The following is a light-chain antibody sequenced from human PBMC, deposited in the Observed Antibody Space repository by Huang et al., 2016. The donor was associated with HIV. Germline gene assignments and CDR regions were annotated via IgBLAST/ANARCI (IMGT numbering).Light chain of an antibody. CDR2: WAS. Sequence: DIVMTQSPDSLAVSLGERATINCKSSQSVLYSSNNKNYLAWYQQKPGQPPKLLIYWASTLESGVPDRFSGSGSGTDFTLTISRLQAEDVAVYYCQQYYRTPRTFGQGTKVEIK. CDR3: QQYYRTPRT. CDR1: QSVLYSSNNKNY. J-gene: IGKJ1*01. V-gene: IGKV4-1*01.